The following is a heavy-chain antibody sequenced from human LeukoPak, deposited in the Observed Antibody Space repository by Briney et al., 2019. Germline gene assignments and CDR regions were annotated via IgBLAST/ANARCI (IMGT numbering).Heavy chain of an antibody. CDR2: INAGNGNT. CDR3: ARDGLYYYDSSGYYDGHFDY. Sequence: ASVKVSCKASGYTFSNYAVHWVRQAPGQRLEWMGWINAGNGNTKYSQKFQGRVTITRDTSASTAYMELSSLRSEDTAVYYCARDGLYYYDSSGYYDGHFDYWGQGTLVTVSS. CDR1: GYTFSNYA. J-gene: IGHJ4*02. D-gene: IGHD3-22*01. V-gene: IGHV1-3*01.